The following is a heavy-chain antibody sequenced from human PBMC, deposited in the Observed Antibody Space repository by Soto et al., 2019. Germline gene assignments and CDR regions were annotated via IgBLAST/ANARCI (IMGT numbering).Heavy chain of an antibody. V-gene: IGHV3-9*01. J-gene: IGHJ4*02. Sequence: GGSERLFGASSAHDYDDDRMHWVRQAPGKGLEWVSDISWNSGSIGYADSVKGRFTISRDNAKNSLYLQMDSLRVEDTAVYYCAREQYDGSGPDYWGQGTQVTVS. D-gene: IGHD3-22*01. CDR1: AHDYDDDR. CDR3: AREQYDGSGPDY. CDR2: ISWNSGSI.